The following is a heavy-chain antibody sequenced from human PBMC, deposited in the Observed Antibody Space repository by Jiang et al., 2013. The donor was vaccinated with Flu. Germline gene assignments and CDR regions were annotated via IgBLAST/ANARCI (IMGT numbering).Heavy chain of an antibody. Sequence: GAEVKKPGASVKVSCKASGYTFTSYAMHWVRQAPGQRLEWMGWINAGNGNTKYSQKFQGRVTITRDTSASTAYMELSSLRSEDTAVYYCARVKAPGFAASDTTFESWGQGTLVTVSS. CDR2: INAGNGNT. D-gene: IGHD6-13*01. CDR3: ARVKAPGFAASDTTFES. V-gene: IGHV1-3*01. CDR1: GYTFTSYA. J-gene: IGHJ4*02.